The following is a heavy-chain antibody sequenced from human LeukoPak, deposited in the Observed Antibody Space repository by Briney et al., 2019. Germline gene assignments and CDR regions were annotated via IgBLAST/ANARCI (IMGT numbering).Heavy chain of an antibody. V-gene: IGHV1-18*01. CDR1: GYILTTYG. J-gene: IGHJ4*02. CDR3: ARDAIQGRLTSDY. D-gene: IGHD3-3*01. CDR2: VSGYNDNT. Sequence: ASVKVSCKASGYILTTYGISWVRQAPGQGLEWMGWVSGYNDNTKYAQKLQGRVTMTTDTSTSTAYMELRSLRSDDTAVYYCARDAIQGRLTSDYWGQGTLVTVSS.